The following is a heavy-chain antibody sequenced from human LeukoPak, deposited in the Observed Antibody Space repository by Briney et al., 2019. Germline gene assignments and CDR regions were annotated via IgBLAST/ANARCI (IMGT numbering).Heavy chain of an antibody. J-gene: IGHJ5*02. CDR2: LSAYNGNT. D-gene: IGHD2-2*01. CDR3: ARDCSSTSCYSVWFDP. CDR1: GYTFTSYG. V-gene: IGHV1-18*01. Sequence: ASVKVSCKASGYTFTSYGISWVRRAPGQGLEWMGWLSAYNGNTNYAQKLQGRVTMTTDTFTSTAYMELRSLRSDDTAVYYCARDCSSTSCYSVWFDPWGQGTLVTVSS.